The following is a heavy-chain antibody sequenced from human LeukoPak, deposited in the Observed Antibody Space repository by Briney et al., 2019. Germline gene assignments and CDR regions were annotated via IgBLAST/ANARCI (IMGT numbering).Heavy chain of an antibody. Sequence: ASVKVSCKASGYTFTSYDINWVRQATGQGLEWMGGIIPIFGTANYAQKFQGRVTITADESTSTAYMELSSLRSEDTAVYYCARGGGNTWIQNTNWFDPWGQGTLVTVSS. J-gene: IGHJ5*02. CDR2: IIPIFGTA. D-gene: IGHD5-18*01. CDR3: ARGGGNTWIQNTNWFDP. V-gene: IGHV1-69*13. CDR1: GYTFTSYD.